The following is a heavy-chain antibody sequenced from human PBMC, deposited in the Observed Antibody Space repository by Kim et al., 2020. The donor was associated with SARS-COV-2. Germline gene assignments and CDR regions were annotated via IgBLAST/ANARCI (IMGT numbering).Heavy chain of an antibody. J-gene: IGHJ4*02. V-gene: IGHV3-30*18. D-gene: IGHD3-22*01. Sequence: GGSLRLSCAASGFTFSSYGMHWVRQAPGKGLEWVAVISYDGSNKYYADSVKGRFTISRDNSKNTLYLQMNSLRAEDTAVYYCAKDVDYYDSSGPFDYWGQGTLVTVSS. CDR1: GFTFSSYG. CDR3: AKDVDYYDSSGPFDY. CDR2: ISYDGSNK.